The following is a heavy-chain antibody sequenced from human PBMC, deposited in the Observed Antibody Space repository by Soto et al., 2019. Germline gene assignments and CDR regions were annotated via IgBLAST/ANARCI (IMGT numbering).Heavy chain of an antibody. D-gene: IGHD2-8*01. Sequence: XETLSLTGTVSGFSVSNSNYYWGLIRQSPGKGLEWIGSVYYRGRSYSKSSVKSRVTISVDTSKNQFSLNLNSVTASDTAVYYCVSQRTSVLTQAYFDYWGPGALVTVSS. CDR3: VSQRTSVLTQAYFDY. V-gene: IGHV4-39*01. CDR2: VYYRGRS. CDR1: GFSVSNSNYY. J-gene: IGHJ4*02.